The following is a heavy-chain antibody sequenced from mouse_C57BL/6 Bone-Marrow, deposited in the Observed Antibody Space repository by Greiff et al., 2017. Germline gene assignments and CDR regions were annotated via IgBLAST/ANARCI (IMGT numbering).Heavy chain of an antibody. CDR2: IYPSDSET. CDR1: GYTFTSYW. V-gene: IGHV1-61*01. Sequence: QVQLQQPGAELVRPGSSVKLSCKASGYTFTSYWMDLVKQRPGQGLEWIGNIYPSDSETHYNQKFKDKATLTVDKSSSTAYMQLSSLTSEDSAVYYCAGGGGYAMDYWGQGTSVTVSS. J-gene: IGHJ4*01. CDR3: AGGGGYAMDY.